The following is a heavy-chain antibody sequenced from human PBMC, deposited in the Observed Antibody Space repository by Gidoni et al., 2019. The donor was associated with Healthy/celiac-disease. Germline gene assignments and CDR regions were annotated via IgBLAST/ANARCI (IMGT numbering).Heavy chain of an antibody. CDR2: INHSGST. CDR1: GGSFSGYY. D-gene: IGHD3-22*01. V-gene: IGHV4-34*01. Sequence: QVQLQQWGAGLLKPSETLSLTCAVYGGSFSGYYGSWIRQPPGKGREWIGEINHSGSTNYNPSLKSRVTISVDTSKNQFSLKLSSVTAADTAVYYCATSSKKDGVGGYPYWGQGTLVTVSS. CDR3: ATSSKKDGVGGYPY. J-gene: IGHJ4*02.